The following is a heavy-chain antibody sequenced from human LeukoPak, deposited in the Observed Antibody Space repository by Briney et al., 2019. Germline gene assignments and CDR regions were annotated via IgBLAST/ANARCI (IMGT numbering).Heavy chain of an antibody. CDR3: ARVGDGLNDAFDI. Sequence: ASVKVSCKASGYTFTGYYIHWVRQAPGQGLEWMGRIHPNSGGTNYAQKFQGRVTMTRDTSISTAYMELSRLRSDDTAVYYCARVGDGLNDAFDIWGQGTMVTVSS. J-gene: IGHJ3*02. V-gene: IGHV1-2*06. CDR1: GYTFTGYY. D-gene: IGHD5-24*01. CDR2: IHPNSGGT.